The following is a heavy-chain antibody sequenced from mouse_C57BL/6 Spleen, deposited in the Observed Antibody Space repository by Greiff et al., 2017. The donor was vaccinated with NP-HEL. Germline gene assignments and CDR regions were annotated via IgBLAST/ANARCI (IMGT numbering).Heavy chain of an antibody. CDR1: GYTFTSYW. Sequence: VQLQQPGAELVRPGSSVKLSCKASGYTFTSYWMHWVKQRPIQGLEWIGNIDPSDSDTHYNQKFKDKATLTVDKSSSTAYMQLSSLTSEDSAVYYCARSANYYGSSYFAMDYWGQGTSVTVSS. J-gene: IGHJ4*01. V-gene: IGHV1-52*01. CDR2: IDPSDSDT. CDR3: ARSANYYGSSYFAMDY. D-gene: IGHD1-1*01.